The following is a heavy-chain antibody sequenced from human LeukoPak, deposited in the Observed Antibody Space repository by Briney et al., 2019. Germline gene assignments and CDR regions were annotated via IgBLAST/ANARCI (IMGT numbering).Heavy chain of an antibody. D-gene: IGHD3-9*01. CDR3: ARDEYDILTGYRY. Sequence: AGGSLRLSCAASGFTFSSYSMNWVRQAPGKGLEWVSSISSSSSSYIYYADSVKGRFTISRDNAKNSLYLQMNSLRAEDTAVYYCARDEYDILTGYRYWGQGTLVTVSS. V-gene: IGHV3-21*01. J-gene: IGHJ4*02. CDR1: GFTFSSYS. CDR2: ISSSSSSYI.